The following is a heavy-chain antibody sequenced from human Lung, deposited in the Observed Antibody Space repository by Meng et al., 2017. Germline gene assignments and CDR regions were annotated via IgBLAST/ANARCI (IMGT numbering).Heavy chain of an antibody. V-gene: IGHV3-74*03. CDR3: ARESGYFEY. J-gene: IGHJ4*02. Sequence: EVQLVEAGGVPVPPGGPLRPSFAASGFTFRSYWMHWVRQAPGKGLVWVSRIRGDGGSIVYADSVKGRFTISRDNAKNTLFLQMNSLRAEDTAVYYCARESGYFEYWGQGILVTVSS. CDR2: IRGDGGSI. CDR1: GFTFRSYW.